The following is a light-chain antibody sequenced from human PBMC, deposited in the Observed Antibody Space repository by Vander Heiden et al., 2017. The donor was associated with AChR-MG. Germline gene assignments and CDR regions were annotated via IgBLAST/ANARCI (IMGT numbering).Light chain of an antibody. CDR1: SSDVGAYNY. Sequence: QSALTPPPPASASPGQSVTISCTGTSSDVGAYNYVSWYQQHPGKVPKMMIYEVSVRPSGVPDRFSGSKSGNTASLTVSGLQAEDEADYYCISYADNKKVIFGRGTKLTVL. CDR2: EVS. J-gene: IGLJ2*01. CDR3: ISYADNKKVI. V-gene: IGLV2-8*01.